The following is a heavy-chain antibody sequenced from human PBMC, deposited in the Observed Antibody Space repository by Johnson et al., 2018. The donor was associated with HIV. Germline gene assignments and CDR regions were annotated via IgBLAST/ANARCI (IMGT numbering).Heavy chain of an antibody. CDR2: INWNGGST. CDR3: ARAKTFCGGDCYSNAFDN. V-gene: IGHV3-20*04. Sequence: VQLVESWGGVVRPGGSLRLSCAASGFTFDDYGMSWVRQVPGKGLEWVSGINWNGGSTGYADPVKGRFTISRDNAKKSLYLQMNSLRAEDTALYYCARAKTFCGGDCYSNAFDNWGQGTMVTVSS. J-gene: IGHJ3*02. D-gene: IGHD2-21*02. CDR1: GFTFDDYG.